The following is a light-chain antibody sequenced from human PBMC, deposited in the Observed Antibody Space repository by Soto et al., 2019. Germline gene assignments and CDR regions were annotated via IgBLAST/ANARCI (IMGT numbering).Light chain of an antibody. Sequence: DIQMTQSPSSLSASVGDRVTITCRASQGISTYLVWYQQKPGTVPKLLIYAASTLQSGVPSRFSGSGSGTDSTLTISSLQPEDVATYYCQNYNGAPWTFGQGTKVEIK. V-gene: IGKV1-27*01. CDR1: QGISTY. CDR3: QNYNGAPWT. CDR2: AAS. J-gene: IGKJ1*01.